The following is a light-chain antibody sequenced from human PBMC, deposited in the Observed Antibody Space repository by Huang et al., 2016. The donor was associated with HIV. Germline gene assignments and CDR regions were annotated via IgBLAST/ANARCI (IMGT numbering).Light chain of an antibody. CDR3: QQYFNYPF. CDR2: GAT. J-gene: IGKJ5*01. V-gene: IGKV1-8*01. Sequence: AIQMTQSPSSLSASTGDRVTITCRASQSIANYLAWYQQKPGTVPRLLIQGATTLHTGVPSRFSGSGSGTDFALNISCLQYEDFATYYCQQYFNYPFFGPGTRLEI. CDR1: QSIANY.